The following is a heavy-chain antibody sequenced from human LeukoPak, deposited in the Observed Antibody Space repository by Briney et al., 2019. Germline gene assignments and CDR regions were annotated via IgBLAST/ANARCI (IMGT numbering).Heavy chain of an antibody. CDR2: ISSSGSTI. Sequence: GSLRLSCAASGFTFSDYYMSWIRQAPGKGLEWVSYISSSGSTIYYADSVKGRFTISRDNAKNSLYLQMNSLRAEDTAVYYCARDKVDHYYDSSGYSWGYWGQGTLVTVSS. J-gene: IGHJ4*02. CDR1: GFTFSDYY. CDR3: ARDKVDHYYDSSGYSWGY. D-gene: IGHD3-22*01. V-gene: IGHV3-11*01.